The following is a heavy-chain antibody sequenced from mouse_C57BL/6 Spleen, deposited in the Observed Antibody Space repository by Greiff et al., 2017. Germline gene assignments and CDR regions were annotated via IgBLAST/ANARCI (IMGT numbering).Heavy chain of an antibody. D-gene: IGHD1-1*01. CDR3: ATGSMDAMDY. CDR1: GFTFSDYG. Sequence: EVQRVESGGGLVKPGGSLKLSCAASGFTFSDYGMHWVRQAPEQGLAWVAYISSGSSTINYADTVKGRFTISRDNAKNTLFLQMTSLSSEDTAMYYCATGSMDAMDYWGQGTSVTVSS. J-gene: IGHJ4*01. CDR2: ISSGSSTI. V-gene: IGHV5-17*01.